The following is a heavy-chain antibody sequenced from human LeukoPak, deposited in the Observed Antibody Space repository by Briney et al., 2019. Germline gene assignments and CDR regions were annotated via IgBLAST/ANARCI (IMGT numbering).Heavy chain of an antibody. CDR2: IAYDGSNK. CDR3: AKGRVAAAGTGFGFDY. V-gene: IGHV3-30*18. Sequence: PGRPLRLSCAASGFTFSSYGMHWVSQAPGKGLEWVAVIAYDGSNKYYADSVKGRFTISRDNSKNTLYLQMNSLRAEDTAVYCCAKGRVAAAGTGFGFDYWGQGTLVTVSS. CDR1: GFTFSSYG. J-gene: IGHJ4*02. D-gene: IGHD6-13*01.